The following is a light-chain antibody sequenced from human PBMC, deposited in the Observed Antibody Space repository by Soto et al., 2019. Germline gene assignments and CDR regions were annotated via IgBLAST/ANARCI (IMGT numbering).Light chain of an antibody. V-gene: IGKV3-15*01. Sequence: EIVMTQSPATLSVSPGERATLSCRASQSVSSNLAWYQQKPGQAPRLLIYGASTRATGIPARFSGSGSGTEFTLTISSLQSEDFGVYYRQQYNNWPQWTFGQGTKVEIK. J-gene: IGKJ1*01. CDR3: QQYNNWPQWT. CDR2: GAS. CDR1: QSVSSN.